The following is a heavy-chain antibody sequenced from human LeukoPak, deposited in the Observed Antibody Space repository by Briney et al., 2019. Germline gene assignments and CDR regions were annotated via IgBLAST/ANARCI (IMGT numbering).Heavy chain of an antibody. CDR1: GYTFTSYY. CDR3: ARDLRTRDSFDY. CDR2: INPSGGST. J-gene: IGHJ4*02. D-gene: IGHD1-14*01. V-gene: IGHV1-46*01. Sequence: EASVKVSCKASGYTFTSYYMHWVRQAPGQGLEWMGIINPSGGSTSYAQKFQGRVTMTRDTSTSTVYMELSSLRSEDTAAYYCARDLRTRDSFDYWGQGTLVTVSS.